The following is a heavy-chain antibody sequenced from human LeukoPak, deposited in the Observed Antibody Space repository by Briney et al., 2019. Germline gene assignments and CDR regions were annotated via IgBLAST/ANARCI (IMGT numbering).Heavy chain of an antibody. CDR2: INSDGSWT. D-gene: IGHD2-2*01. CDR1: GNYW. J-gene: IGHJ4*02. CDR3: VSFYETY. V-gene: IGHV3-74*01. Sequence: GGSLRLSCAASGNYWMHWVRQAPGKGLVWVSHINSDGSWTSYADSVKGRFIISKDNAKNTVYLQMNNLRAEDTAVYYCVSFYETYWGRGTLVTVSS.